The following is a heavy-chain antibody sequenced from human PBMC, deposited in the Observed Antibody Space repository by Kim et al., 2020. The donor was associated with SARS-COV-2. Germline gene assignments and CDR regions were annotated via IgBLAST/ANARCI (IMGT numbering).Heavy chain of an antibody. J-gene: IGHJ5*02. CDR3: VRAARAPQHIVATIEGNWFDP. CDR2: IYYSGST. CDR1: GGSVSSGSYY. Sequence: SETLSLTCTVSGGSVSSGSYYWSWIRQPPGKGLEWIGYIYYSGSTNYNPSLKSRVTISVDTSKNQFSLKLSSVTAADTAVYYCVRAARAPQHIVATIEGNWFDPWGQGTLVTVSS. V-gene: IGHV4-61*01. D-gene: IGHD5-12*01.